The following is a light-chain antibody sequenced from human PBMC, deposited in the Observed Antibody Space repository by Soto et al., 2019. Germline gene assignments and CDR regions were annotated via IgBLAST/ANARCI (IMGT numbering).Light chain of an antibody. CDR2: AAS. CDR1: QDIRNE. V-gene: IGKV1-6*01. Sequence: AIQMTQSPSSLSASVGDRVTITCRASQDIRNELAWYQHNPGKAPKLLIYAASYLQGGVTSRFRGAGSGTDFTLTISSLQPEDFATYYCLQDYKYPRTFGQGTKVEIK. CDR3: LQDYKYPRT. J-gene: IGKJ1*01.